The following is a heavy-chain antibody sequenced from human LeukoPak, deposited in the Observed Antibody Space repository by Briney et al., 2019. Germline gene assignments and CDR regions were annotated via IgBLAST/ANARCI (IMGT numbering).Heavy chain of an antibody. CDR3: AKDVTYSYGALRGYGVDV. D-gene: IGHD5-18*01. Sequence: PGRSLRLSCAASGFTFDDYAMHWVRQAPGKGLEWVSGISWNSGSIGYADSVKGRFTISRDNAKNSLYLQMNSLRAEDTALYYCAKDVTYSYGALRGYGVDVWGQGATVTVSS. CDR2: ISWNSGSI. J-gene: IGHJ6*01. CDR1: GFTFDDYA. V-gene: IGHV3-9*01.